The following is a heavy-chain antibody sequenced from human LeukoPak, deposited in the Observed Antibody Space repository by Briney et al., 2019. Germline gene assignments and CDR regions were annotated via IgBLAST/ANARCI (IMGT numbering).Heavy chain of an antibody. Sequence: PSETLSLTCAVYGGPFNGYYWSWIRQPPGKGLEWIGYIYYSGSTNYNPSLKSRVTISVDTSKNQFSLKLSSVTAADTAVYYCAAGYGDYNPNFDYWGQGTLVTVSS. CDR1: GGPFNGYY. CDR2: IYYSGST. V-gene: IGHV4-59*01. J-gene: IGHJ4*02. CDR3: AAGYGDYNPNFDY. D-gene: IGHD4-17*01.